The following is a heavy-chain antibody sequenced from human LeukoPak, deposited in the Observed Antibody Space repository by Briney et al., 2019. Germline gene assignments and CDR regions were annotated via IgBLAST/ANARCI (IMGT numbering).Heavy chain of an antibody. D-gene: IGHD3-10*01. Sequence: SETLSLTCTVSGGSISSYYWTWIRQPPGKGLEWIGYIYYSGSTNYNPSLKSRVTMSVDTSKNQFSLKLSSVTAADTAVYYCARQYTDGSGSYNLDYWGQGTLVTVSS. CDR2: IYYSGST. CDR3: ARQYTDGSGSYNLDY. CDR1: GGSISSYY. V-gene: IGHV4-59*08. J-gene: IGHJ4*02.